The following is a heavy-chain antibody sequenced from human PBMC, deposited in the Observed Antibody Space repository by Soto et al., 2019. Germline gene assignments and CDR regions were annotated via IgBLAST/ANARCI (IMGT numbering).Heavy chain of an antibody. D-gene: IGHD6-25*01. J-gene: IGHJ6*02. Sequence: EVQLVESGGGLVKPGGSLRLSCAASGFTFSSYSMNWVRQAPGKGLEWVSSISSSSSYIYYADSVKGRFTISRDNAKNSLYLQMNSLRAEDTAVYYCARDRSSGLPSDGMDVWGQGTTVTVSS. CDR2: ISSSSSYI. CDR1: GFTFSSYS. CDR3: ARDRSSGLPSDGMDV. V-gene: IGHV3-21*01.